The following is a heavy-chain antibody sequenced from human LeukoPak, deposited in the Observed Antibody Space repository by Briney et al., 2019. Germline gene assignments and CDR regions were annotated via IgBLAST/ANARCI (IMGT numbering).Heavy chain of an antibody. V-gene: IGHV3-7*01. J-gene: IGHJ4*02. CDR2: IKHDGSAE. Sequence: GGSLRLSCTDSGVTFSSYWMGWVRQAPGKGLEWLANIKHDGSAENHVDSVKGRFTISRDNAKNSLYLQLSSLRVEDTAVYYCERDKGHVDYDLYDYWGQGTLVTVSS. CDR3: ERDKGHVDYDLYDY. D-gene: IGHD3-3*01. CDR1: GVTFSSYW.